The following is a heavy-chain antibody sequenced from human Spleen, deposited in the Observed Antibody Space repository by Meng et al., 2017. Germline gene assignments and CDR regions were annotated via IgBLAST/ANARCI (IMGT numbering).Heavy chain of an antibody. D-gene: IGHD2-8*01. Sequence: GESLKIYCKGSGYSFTSYWIGWVRQMPGKGLEWMGNIYPGDSDARYSPSFQGQVTISADKSISTAYLQWSSLKASDTAMYYCARLPPGPTQWAFDIWGQGTMVTVSS. CDR2: IYPGDSDA. CDR3: ARLPPGPTQWAFDI. V-gene: IGHV5-51*01. J-gene: IGHJ3*02. CDR1: GYSFTSYW.